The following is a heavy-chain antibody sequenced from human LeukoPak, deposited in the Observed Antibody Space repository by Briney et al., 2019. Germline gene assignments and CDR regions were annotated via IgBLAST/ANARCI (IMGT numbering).Heavy chain of an antibody. J-gene: IGHJ4*02. Sequence: SETLSLTCTVSGGSISSYYWSWIRQPPGKGLEWIGYIYYSGSTNYNPSLKSRVTISVDTSKNQFSLKLSSVTAADTAVYYCARQQLVRRVFDYWGQGTLVTVSP. CDR2: IYYSGST. V-gene: IGHV4-59*08. D-gene: IGHD6-13*01. CDR3: ARQQLVRRVFDY. CDR1: GGSISSYY.